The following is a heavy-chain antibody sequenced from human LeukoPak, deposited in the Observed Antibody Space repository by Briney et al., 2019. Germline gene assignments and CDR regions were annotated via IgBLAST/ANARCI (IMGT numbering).Heavy chain of an antibody. CDR3: AAEAAYYYDSRDAFDV. J-gene: IGHJ3*01. D-gene: IGHD3-22*01. Sequence: SVKVSCKASGFXFTSSAVQWVRQARGQRLEWIGWIVVGSGNTNYAQKFQERVTITRDMSTSLVYMELSSLRSEDTAVYYCAAEAAYYYDSRDAFDVWGQGTMVTVSS. CDR2: IVVGSGNT. V-gene: IGHV1-58*01. CDR1: GFXFTSSA.